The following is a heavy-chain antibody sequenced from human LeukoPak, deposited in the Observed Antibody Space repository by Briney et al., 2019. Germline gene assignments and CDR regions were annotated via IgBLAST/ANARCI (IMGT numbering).Heavy chain of an antibody. V-gene: IGHV3-33*06. Sequence: PGKSLCLSCAASGFSFSTYGIHWVRQAPGKGLEGVAVMWYDGSKDYYADSVKGRFTISRDTSKNTLYLQMNNLRAEDTAVYYCAKDRETYEYTFDYWGQGTLVTVSS. CDR2: MWYDGSKD. CDR3: AKDRETYEYTFDY. CDR1: GFSFSTYG. J-gene: IGHJ4*02. D-gene: IGHD6-6*01.